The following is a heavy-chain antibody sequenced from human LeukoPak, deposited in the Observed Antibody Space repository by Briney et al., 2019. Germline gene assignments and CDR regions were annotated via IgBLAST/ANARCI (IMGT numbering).Heavy chain of an antibody. CDR2: INPNSGGT. CDR3: ARVPPRVVPAATRDNY. D-gene: IGHD2-2*01. J-gene: IGHJ4*02. V-gene: IGHV1-2*02. Sequence: ASVKVSCKASGYTFTGYYMHWVRQAPGQGLEWMGWINPNSGGTNYAQKFQGRVTMTRDTSISTAYMELSRLRSDDTAVYYCARVPPRVVPAATRDNYWGQGTLVTVSS. CDR1: GYTFTGYY.